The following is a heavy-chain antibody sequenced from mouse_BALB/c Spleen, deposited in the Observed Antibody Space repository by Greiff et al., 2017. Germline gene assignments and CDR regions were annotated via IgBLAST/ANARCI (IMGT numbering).Heavy chain of an antibody. D-gene: IGHD1-1*01. CDR1: GFTFSDYY. V-gene: IGHV5-4*02. J-gene: IGHJ4*01. CDR3: ARGLLRSSYAMDY. Sequence: EVKLMESGGGLVKPGGSLKLSCAASGFTFSDYYMYWVRQTPEKRLEWVATISDGGSYTYYPDSVKGRFTISRDNAKNNLYLQMSSLKSEDTAMYYCARGLLRSSYAMDYWGQGTSVTVSS. CDR2: ISDGGSYT.